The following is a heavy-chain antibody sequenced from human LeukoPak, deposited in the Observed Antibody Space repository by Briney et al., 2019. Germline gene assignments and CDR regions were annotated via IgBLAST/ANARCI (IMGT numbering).Heavy chain of an antibody. Sequence: SETLSLTCTVSSGSISTSNYYWGWVRQPPGKALEWIGNIFYSGSTYYSPSLKSRVTISVDTSKNQFSLKLSSVTAADTAVYYCARGGGSGWYSSENWFDPWGQGTLVTVSS. J-gene: IGHJ5*02. CDR3: ARGGGSGWYSSENWFDP. D-gene: IGHD6-19*01. CDR2: IFYSGST. V-gene: IGHV4-39*07. CDR1: SGSISTSNYY.